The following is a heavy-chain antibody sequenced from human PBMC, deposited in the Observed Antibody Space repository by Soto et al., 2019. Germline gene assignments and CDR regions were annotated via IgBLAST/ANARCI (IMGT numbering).Heavy chain of an antibody. CDR3: ARRDSSGYDPDAFDI. Sequence: PGESLKISCKGSGYEFTSYWIGWVRQMPGKGLEWMGIIFPGDSDTRYSPSFHGQVTISADNSTSTAYLQWSSLRASDTAMYYCARRDSSGYDPDAFDIWGQGTLVTVSS. CDR2: IFPGDSDT. CDR1: GYEFTSYW. J-gene: IGHJ3*02. V-gene: IGHV5-51*01. D-gene: IGHD3-22*01.